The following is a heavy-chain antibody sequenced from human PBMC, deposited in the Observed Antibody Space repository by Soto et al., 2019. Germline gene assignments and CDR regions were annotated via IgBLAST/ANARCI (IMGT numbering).Heavy chain of an antibody. V-gene: IGHV3-11*05. CDR3: ARDRGKVTGQYFDR. CDR2: ISSSGTSA. Sequence: GGSLRLSCAASGFPFSGFYMSWVRQAPGKGLEYISYISSSGTSANYADTVKGRFTISRDNSKNSLYLQMNSLRTEDTAVYYCARDRGKVTGQYFDRWGQGTLVTVSS. CDR1: GFPFSGFY. J-gene: IGHJ4*02. D-gene: IGHD2-21*02.